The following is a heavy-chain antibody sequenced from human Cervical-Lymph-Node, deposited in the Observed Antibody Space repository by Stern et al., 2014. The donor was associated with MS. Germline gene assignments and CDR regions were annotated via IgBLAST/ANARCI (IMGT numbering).Heavy chain of an antibody. J-gene: IGHJ4*02. CDR1: GVTFSSSW. D-gene: IGHD3-22*01. Sequence: EVQLVESWGGLVQPGGSLRLSCAASGVTFSSSWMSWVRQAPGKGLEGGANIKQDGSEKYYLGSVKGRFFISRDNAKNSLYLQMHSLRAEDTAVYYCARRQGGYFDTTGHDYWGQGTLVTVSS. V-gene: IGHV3-7*01. CDR2: IKQDGSEK. CDR3: ARRQGGYFDTTGHDY.